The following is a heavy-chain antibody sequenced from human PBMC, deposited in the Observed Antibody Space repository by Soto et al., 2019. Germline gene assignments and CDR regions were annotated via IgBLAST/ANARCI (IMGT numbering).Heavy chain of an antibody. CDR3: ARDLGGSRDS. Sequence: EASVKVSCKASGNTFTGYYIHWVRQAPGQGLEWMGWINPNNDGTTYAEKFQGRVTMTRDTSTSTAYMELSRLRSDDTAVYYCARDLGGSRDSWGQGTLVTVSS. J-gene: IGHJ4*02. CDR2: INPNNDGT. D-gene: IGHD1-26*01. CDR1: GNTFTGYY. V-gene: IGHV1-2*02.